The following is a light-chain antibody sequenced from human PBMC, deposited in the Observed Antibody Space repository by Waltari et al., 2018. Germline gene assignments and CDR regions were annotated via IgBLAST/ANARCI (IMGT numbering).Light chain of an antibody. J-gene: IGKJ2*01. V-gene: IGKV4-1*01. Sequence: DIVMTQSPDSLAVSLGERATIHCKSSQPVLYSANNKNYLAWYQQKPGQPPQLLIYWASTRESGVPDGCGGSGSGTDFSLTISGLQTEDVAVYYCHQFYVAPHPFGQGTRLVFK. CDR2: WAS. CDR3: HQFYVAPHP. CDR1: QPVLYSANNKNY.